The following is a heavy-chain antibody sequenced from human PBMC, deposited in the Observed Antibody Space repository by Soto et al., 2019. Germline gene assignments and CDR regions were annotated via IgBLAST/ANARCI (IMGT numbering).Heavy chain of an antibody. CDR2: FDPDDGET. Sequence: ASVKVSCKVSGYTLTELSMHWVGQAPGRGLEWMGGFDPDDGETIYAQKFQGRVTMTEDTSTDTAYMELSSLRSEDTAVYYCAASMTRGVFRLMFRFRNWLDPSGQATRLTVSS. CDR3: AASMTRGVFRLMFRFRNWLDP. D-gene: IGHD3-10*01. CDR1: GYTLTELS. V-gene: IGHV1-24*01. J-gene: IGHJ5*02.